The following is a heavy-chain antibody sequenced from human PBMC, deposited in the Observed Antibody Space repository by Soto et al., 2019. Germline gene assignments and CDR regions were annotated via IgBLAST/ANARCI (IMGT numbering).Heavy chain of an antibody. CDR1: GYTFSTYG. Sequence: QVQLVQSGAEVKKPGASVKVSCKASGYTFSTYGFSWVRQAPGQGLEWMGWIGADNGDTNYAQNXXGXXTMTTETSTTTSYMELRSLTSDDTAVYFCARDWKGAEGCEPWGQGTLVTVSS. V-gene: IGHV1-18*01. D-gene: IGHD1-1*01. CDR3: ARDWKGAEGCEP. CDR2: IGADNGDT. J-gene: IGHJ5*02.